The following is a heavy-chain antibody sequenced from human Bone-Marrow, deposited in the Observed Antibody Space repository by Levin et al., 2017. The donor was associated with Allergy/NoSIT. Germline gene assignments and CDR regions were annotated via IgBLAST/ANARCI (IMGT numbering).Heavy chain of an antibody. D-gene: IGHD5-24*01. Sequence: LSLTCVASRFNFANAWMSWVRQAPGKGLEWVGRIKSKNEGGTTDYAAPVKGRCMITRDDSKKTLYLEMSSLKTEDTGTYYCVRDRPGPQHYFDFWGQGALVTVSS. V-gene: IGHV3-15*01. CDR1: RFNFANAW. J-gene: IGHJ4*02. CDR3: VRDRPGPQHYFDF. CDR2: IKSKNEGGTT.